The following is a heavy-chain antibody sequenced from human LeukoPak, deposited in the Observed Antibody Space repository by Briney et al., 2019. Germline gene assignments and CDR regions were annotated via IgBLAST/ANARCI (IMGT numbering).Heavy chain of an antibody. J-gene: IGHJ4*02. CDR2: ISGSGSST. D-gene: IGHD6-19*01. Sequence: QPGGSLRLSCAASGFTFSSYAMSWVRQAPGKGLEWVSPISGSGSSTYYADSVKGRFTISRDSSKNTLYLQMNSLRAEDTAVYYCAKGVAVASPYYFDYWGQGTLVTVSS. CDR1: GFTFSSYA. V-gene: IGHV3-23*01. CDR3: AKGVAVASPYYFDY.